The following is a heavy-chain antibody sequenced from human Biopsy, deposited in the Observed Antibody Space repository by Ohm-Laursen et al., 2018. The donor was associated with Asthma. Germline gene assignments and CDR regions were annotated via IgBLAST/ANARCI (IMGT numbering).Heavy chain of an antibody. CDR1: GGTFSNFA. Sequence: SVKVSCKAPGGTFSNFAISWVRQAPGQGLEWMGGHDHEEGGTANARRFQGRVTMTEDTSTDTAYMELSSLSSDDTAVYYCASDFPKDYVRYNFQFWGQGTLVTVSS. CDR2: HDHEEGGT. J-gene: IGHJ4*02. V-gene: IGHV1-24*01. CDR3: ASDFPKDYVRYNFQF. D-gene: IGHD4-17*01.